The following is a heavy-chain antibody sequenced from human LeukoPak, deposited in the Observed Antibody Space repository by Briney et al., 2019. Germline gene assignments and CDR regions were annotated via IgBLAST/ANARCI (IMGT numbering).Heavy chain of an antibody. CDR2: ISSSGSTI. J-gene: IGHJ3*02. V-gene: IGHV3-48*03. D-gene: IGHD6-13*01. Sequence: GGSLRLSCAASGFTFSSYEMNWVRQAPGKGLEWVSYISSSGSTIYYADSVKGRFTISRDNAKNTLYLQMNSLRAEDTAVYYRARERPSSWTLSFAFDIWGQGTMVTVSS. CDR1: GFTFSSYE. CDR3: ARERPSSWTLSFAFDI.